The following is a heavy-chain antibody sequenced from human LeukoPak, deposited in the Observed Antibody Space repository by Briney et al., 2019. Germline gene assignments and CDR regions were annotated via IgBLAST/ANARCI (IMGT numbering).Heavy chain of an antibody. V-gene: IGHV4-34*01. J-gene: IGHJ5*02. D-gene: IGHD2-15*01. CDR3: ASLHGIALFDP. CDR1: GGSFSGYY. CDR2: INHSGST. Sequence: SETLPLTCAVYGGSFSGYYWSWIRQPPGKGLEWIGEINHSGSTNYNPSLKSRVTISVDTSKNQFSLKLSSVTAADTAVYYCASLHGIALFDPWGQRTLVTVSS.